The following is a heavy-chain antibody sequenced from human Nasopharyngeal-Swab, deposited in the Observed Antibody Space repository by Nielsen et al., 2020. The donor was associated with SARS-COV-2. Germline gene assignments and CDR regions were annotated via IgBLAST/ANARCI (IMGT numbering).Heavy chain of an antibody. CDR2: IYYSGST. J-gene: IGHJ4*02. D-gene: IGHD2-15*01. V-gene: IGHV4-59*01. Sequence: SETLSLTCTVSGGSIGSYYWSWIRQPPGKGLEWIGYIYYSGSTNYNPSLKSRVTISVDTSKNQFSLKLSSVTAADTAVYYCASGYRGKTCSGGSCYSGDYWGQGTLVTVSS. CDR3: ASGYRGKTCSGGSCYSGDY. CDR1: GGSIGSYY.